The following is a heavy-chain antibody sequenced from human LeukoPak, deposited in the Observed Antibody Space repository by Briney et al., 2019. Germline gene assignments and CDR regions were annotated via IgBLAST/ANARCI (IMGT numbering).Heavy chain of an antibody. Sequence: SETLSLTCTVSGGSISSGSYYWSWIRQPAGKGLEWIGRIYTSGSTNYNPSLKSRVTISVDTSKNQFSLKLSSVTAADTAVYYCARATYSSSWGTKYYFDYWGQGTLVTVSS. V-gene: IGHV4-61*02. D-gene: IGHD6-13*01. J-gene: IGHJ4*02. CDR1: GGSISSGSYY. CDR2: IYTSGST. CDR3: ARATYSSSWGTKYYFDY.